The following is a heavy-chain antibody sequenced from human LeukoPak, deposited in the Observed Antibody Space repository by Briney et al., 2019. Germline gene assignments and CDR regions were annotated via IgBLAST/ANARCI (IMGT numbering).Heavy chain of an antibody. D-gene: IGHD6-19*01. Sequence: SETLSLTCTVSGYSISSGYYWGWIRQPPGKGLEWIGSIYHSGSTYYNPSLKSRVTMSVDTSRNQFSLKLSSVTAADTAVYYCARGGSGPLDAFDIWGQGTMVTVSS. V-gene: IGHV4-38-2*02. CDR1: GYSISSGYY. CDR3: ARGGSGPLDAFDI. CDR2: IYHSGST. J-gene: IGHJ3*02.